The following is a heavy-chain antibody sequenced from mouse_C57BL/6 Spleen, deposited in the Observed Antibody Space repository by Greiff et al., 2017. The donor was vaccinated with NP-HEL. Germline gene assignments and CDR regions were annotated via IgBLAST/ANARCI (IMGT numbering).Heavy chain of an antibody. CDR3: ARQYYGSSSPYWYFDV. CDR1: GFTFSSYG. Sequence: EVKLQESGGDLVKPGGSLKLSCAASGFTFSSYGMSWVRQTPDKRLEWVATISSGGSYTYYPASVKGRFTISRDNAKNTLYLQMSSLKSEDTAMYYWARQYYGSSSPYWYFDVWGTGTTVTVSS. D-gene: IGHD1-1*01. J-gene: IGHJ1*03. CDR2: ISSGGSYT. V-gene: IGHV5-6*01.